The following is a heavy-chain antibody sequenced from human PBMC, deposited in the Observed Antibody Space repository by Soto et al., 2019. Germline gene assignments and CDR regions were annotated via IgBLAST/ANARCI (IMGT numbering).Heavy chain of an antibody. CDR1: GFSFSDHG. Sequence: EVQLLESGGGLVQPGGSLRLSCEASGFSFSDHGMSWVRQAPGKGLERVSVTSGSGGTTYYVDSVKGRFTISRDNSKNTLYLQMNSLRVEDTAVYYCAKTSKTTILTVYDVWGRGTTVTVSS. D-gene: IGHD3-9*01. CDR3: AKTSKTTILTVYDV. V-gene: IGHV3-23*01. J-gene: IGHJ6*02. CDR2: TSGSGGTT.